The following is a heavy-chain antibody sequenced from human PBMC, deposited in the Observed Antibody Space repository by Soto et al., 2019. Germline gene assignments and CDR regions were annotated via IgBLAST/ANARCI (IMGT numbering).Heavy chain of an antibody. V-gene: IGHV4-30-4*01. Sequence: QVQLQESGPGLVKPSQTLSLTCTVSGGSISSGDYYWSWIRQPPGKGLERIGYIYYSGSTYYNPSLKSRVTISVDTSKNQFSLKLSSVTAADTAVYYCARGGLRFLMLVPDNWFDPWGQGTLVTVSS. CDR2: IYYSGST. D-gene: IGHD3-3*01. CDR1: GGSISSGDYY. CDR3: ARGGLRFLMLVPDNWFDP. J-gene: IGHJ5*02.